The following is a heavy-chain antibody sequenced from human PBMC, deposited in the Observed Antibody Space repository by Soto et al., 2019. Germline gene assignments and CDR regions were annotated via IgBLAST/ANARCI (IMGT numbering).Heavy chain of an antibody. Sequence: EVQLLESGGGLVQPGGSLRLSCAASGFTVATYTMSWVRQTPGKGLEWVSAITGSDGRTYYADSVKGRFTISRDNSKNTMYLQRNSLGAEATAVYYWAKCSAATIRVGFDYWGQGTLVTVSS. CDR2: ITGSDGRT. D-gene: IGHD5-12*01. CDR3: AKCSAATIRVGFDY. CDR1: GFTVATYT. V-gene: IGHV3-23*01. J-gene: IGHJ4*02.